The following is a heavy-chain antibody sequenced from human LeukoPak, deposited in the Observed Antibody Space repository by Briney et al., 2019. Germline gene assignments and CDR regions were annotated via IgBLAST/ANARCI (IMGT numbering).Heavy chain of an antibody. V-gene: IGHV3-7*01. Sequence: GGSLRLSCAASGFIFSDYWMTWVRQAPGKGLEWVAHIKQDGGEKYFVDSVKGRFTISRDNSKNTLYLQMNSLRAGDTAVYYCAKCSTYYYDSSGYYYFGYWGQGTLVTVSS. J-gene: IGHJ4*02. CDR1: GFIFSDYW. CDR2: IKQDGGEK. D-gene: IGHD3-22*01. CDR3: AKCSTYYYDSSGYYYFGY.